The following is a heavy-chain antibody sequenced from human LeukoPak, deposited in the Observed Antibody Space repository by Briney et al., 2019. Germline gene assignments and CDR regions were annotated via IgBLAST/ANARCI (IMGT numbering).Heavy chain of an antibody. V-gene: IGHV1-69*13. D-gene: IGHD5-24*01. Sequence: SVKVSCKASGGTFSSYGVSWVRQAPGQGLEWMGGIIPIFRTTTYAQKFRGRVMITADESMSTAYMELSSLRSEDTAVYYCARSQRAGYNVYHFDYWGQGTPVTVSS. J-gene: IGHJ4*02. CDR3: ARSQRAGYNVYHFDY. CDR1: GGTFSSYG. CDR2: IIPIFRTT.